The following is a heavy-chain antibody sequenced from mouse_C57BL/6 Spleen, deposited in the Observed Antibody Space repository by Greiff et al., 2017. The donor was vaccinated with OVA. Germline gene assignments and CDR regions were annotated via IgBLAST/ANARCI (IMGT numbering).Heavy chain of an antibody. V-gene: IGHV5-12*01. CDR1: GFTFSDYY. CDR2: ISNGGGST. J-gene: IGHJ3*01. CDR3: ARPLTTVVAPFAY. Sequence: EVMLVASGGGLVQPGGSLKLSCAASGFTFSDYYMYWVRQTPEKRLAWVAYISNGGGSTYYPDTVTGRFTISRDNAKNTLYLQMSRLKSEDTAMYYCARPLTTVVAPFAYWGQGTLVTVSA. D-gene: IGHD1-1*01.